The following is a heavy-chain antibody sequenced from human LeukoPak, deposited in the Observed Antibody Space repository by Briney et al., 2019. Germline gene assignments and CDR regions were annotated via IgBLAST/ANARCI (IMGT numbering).Heavy chain of an antibody. V-gene: IGHV4-30-4*08. CDR3: ASRVLKWFGEPISYGMDV. J-gene: IGHJ6*02. D-gene: IGHD3-10*01. CDR1: GGSISSGDYY. CDR2: IYYSGST. Sequence: PSETLSLTCTVSGGSISSGDYYWSWIRQPPGKGLEWIGYIYYSGSTYYNPSLKSRVTISVDTSKNQFSLKLSSVTAADTAMYYCASRVLKWFGEPISYGMDVWGQGTTVTVSS.